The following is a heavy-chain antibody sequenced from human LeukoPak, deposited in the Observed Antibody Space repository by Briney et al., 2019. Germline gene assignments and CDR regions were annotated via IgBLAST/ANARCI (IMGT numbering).Heavy chain of an antibody. CDR2: ISAYNGNT. CDR3: ARDKSGSYFPFDY. D-gene: IGHD1-26*01. V-gene: IGHV1-18*01. J-gene: IGHJ4*02. CDR1: GYTFTSYG. Sequence: ASVKVSCKASGYTFTSYGISWVRQAPGQGLEWMGWISAYNGNTNYAQKLQGRVTMTTDTSTSTAHMELRSLRSDATAVYYCARDKSGSYFPFDYWGQGTLVTVSS.